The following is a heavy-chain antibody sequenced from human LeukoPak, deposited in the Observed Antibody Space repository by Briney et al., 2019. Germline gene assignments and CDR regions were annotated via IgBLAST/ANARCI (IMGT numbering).Heavy chain of an antibody. J-gene: IGHJ5*02. CDR2: MNPNSGNT. V-gene: IGHV1-8*01. CDR3: AIACYYDSSSVSWYIWFHP. D-gene: IGHD3-22*01. Sequence: APVKVSCKASGYTFTSYDINWVRQATGQGLEWMGWMNPNSGNTGYAQKFQGRVTMTRNTSISTDYMELSSVRSEDPAVYYCAIACYYDSSSVSWYIWFHPWVQGSVVSV. CDR1: GYTFTSYD.